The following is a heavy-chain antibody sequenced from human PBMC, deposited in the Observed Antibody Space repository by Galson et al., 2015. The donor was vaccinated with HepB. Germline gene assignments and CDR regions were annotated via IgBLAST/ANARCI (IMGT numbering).Heavy chain of an antibody. V-gene: IGHV3-33*01. Sequence: SLRLSCAASGFTFSSYGMHWVRQAPGKGLEWVAVIWYDGSNKYYADSVKGRFTISRDNSKNTLYLQMNSLRAEDTAVYYCARGTTVTTLLYFDYWGQGTLVTVSS. CDR2: IWYDGSNK. D-gene: IGHD4-17*01. CDR3: ARGTTVTTLLYFDY. CDR1: GFTFSSYG. J-gene: IGHJ4*02.